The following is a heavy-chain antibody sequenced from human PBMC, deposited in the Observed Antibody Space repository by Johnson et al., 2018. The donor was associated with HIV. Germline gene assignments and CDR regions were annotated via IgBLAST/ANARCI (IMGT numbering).Heavy chain of an antibody. CDR3: ARDESVRRDALTALDV. CDR2: IKHDGTEK. J-gene: IGHJ3*01. D-gene: IGHD1-14*01. V-gene: IGHV3-7*05. Sequence: VQLVESGGGLVQPGGSLRLSCTVSGFRFSSYWMTWVRQAPGKGLEWVANIKHDGTEKHYVDSLKGRFTISRDNAKNSLYLQMNSLRVDDTAVYYCARDESVRRDALTALDVWGQGTMVIVSS. CDR1: GFRFSSYW.